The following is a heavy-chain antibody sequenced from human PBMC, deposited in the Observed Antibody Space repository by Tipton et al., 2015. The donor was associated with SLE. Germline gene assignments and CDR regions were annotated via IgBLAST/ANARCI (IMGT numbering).Heavy chain of an antibody. V-gene: IGHV4-59*10. CDR3: ARGMAHFDY. CDR1: GGSFSGYY. J-gene: IGHJ4*02. D-gene: IGHD2-8*01. Sequence: TLSLTCAVYGGSFSGYYWSWIRQPAGKGLEWIGRIYTSGSTNYNPSLKSRVTISVDTSKNQFSLKLSSVTAADTAVYYCARGMAHFDYWGQGTLVTVSS. CDR2: IYTSGST.